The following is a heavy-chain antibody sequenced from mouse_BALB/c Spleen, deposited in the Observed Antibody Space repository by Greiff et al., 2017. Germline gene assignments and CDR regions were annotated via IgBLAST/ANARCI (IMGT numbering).Heavy chain of an antibody. V-gene: IGHV1-4*01. J-gene: IGHJ2*01. CDR2: INPSSGYT. Sequence: QVQLKQSGAELARPGASVKMSCKASGYTFTSYTMHWVKQRPGQGLEWIGYINPSSGYTNYNQKFKDKATLTADKSSSTAYMQLSSLTSEDSAVYYCAREGLAGFDYWGQGTTLTVSS. CDR1: GYTFTSYT. CDR3: AREGLAGFDY. D-gene: IGHD2-13*01.